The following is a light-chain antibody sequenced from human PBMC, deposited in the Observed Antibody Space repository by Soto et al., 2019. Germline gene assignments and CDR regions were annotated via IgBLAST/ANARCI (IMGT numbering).Light chain of an antibody. CDR1: QSVSTTQ. J-gene: IGKJ5*01. V-gene: IGKV3-20*01. CDR3: QHYGSTRVT. CDR2: ATS. Sequence: DIVLTQSPDTLSLSPGERATLSCRASQSVSTTQLGWYQQRPGQPPRLVMYATSSRATGIPDRFSGSGSGTDFTLTISRLEPEDLAVYYCQHYGSTRVTFGQGTRLEIK.